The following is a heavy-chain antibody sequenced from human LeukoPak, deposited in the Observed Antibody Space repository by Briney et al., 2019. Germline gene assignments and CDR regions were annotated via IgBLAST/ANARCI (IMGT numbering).Heavy chain of an antibody. D-gene: IGHD3-9*01. CDR3: ARDSIYGIDY. CDR2: ISYDGSNK. CDR1: GFTFSSYA. J-gene: IGHJ4*02. V-gene: IGHV3-30*04. Sequence: GGSLRLSCAASGFTFSSYATHWVRQAPGKGLEWVAVISYDGSNKYYADSVKGRFTISRDNSKNTLYLQMNSLRAEDTAVYYCARDSIYGIDYWGQGTLVTVSS.